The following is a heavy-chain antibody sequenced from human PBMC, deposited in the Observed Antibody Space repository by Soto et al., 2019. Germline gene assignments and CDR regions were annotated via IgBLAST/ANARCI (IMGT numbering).Heavy chain of an antibody. V-gene: IGHV1-69*13. Sequence: SVKVSCKASRVAFSKFIVTWVRQAPGLGLEWVGGIIPIFGTANYAQKFQGRVTITADESTSTSYVEVNNLRAEDTAVYYCAKVRYSSPMGYYYGMDVWGQGTTVTVSS. CDR3: AKVRYSSPMGYYYGMDV. CDR1: RVAFSKFI. J-gene: IGHJ6*02. D-gene: IGHD6-19*01. CDR2: IIPIFGTA.